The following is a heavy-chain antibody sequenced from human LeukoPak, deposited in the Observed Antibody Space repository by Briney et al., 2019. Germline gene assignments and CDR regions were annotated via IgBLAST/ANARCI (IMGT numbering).Heavy chain of an antibody. CDR2: IYYSGST. J-gene: IGHJ4*02. Sequence: PSETLSLTCTVSGGFIKSYYWSCLRQPPGKGLEWIGYIYYSGSTSYNPSLNSRVTISLDTSKNQFSLNLSSVTAADTAVYSCARRESSGFFDYWGQGTLVTVSS. V-gene: IGHV4-59*08. CDR1: GGFIKSYY. CDR3: ARRESSGFFDY. D-gene: IGHD6-19*01.